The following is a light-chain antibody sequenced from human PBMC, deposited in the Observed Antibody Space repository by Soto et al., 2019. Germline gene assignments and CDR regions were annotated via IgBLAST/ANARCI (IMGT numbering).Light chain of an antibody. J-gene: IGLJ1*01. CDR2: EVT. V-gene: IGLV2-14*01. Sequence: LTQPASGSGSPGPSINISCTGTISDVGAYNFVSWYQHHPGRAPKLIIYEVTIRPSGVSNRFSGSKSGNTASLTISGLQAEDEADYYCSSYTTSASYVYRSGTKVTVL. CDR3: SSYTTSASYV. CDR1: ISDVGAYNF.